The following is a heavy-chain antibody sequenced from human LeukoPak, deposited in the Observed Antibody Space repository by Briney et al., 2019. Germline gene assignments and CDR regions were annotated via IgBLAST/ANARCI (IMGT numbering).Heavy chain of an antibody. CDR2: ISSSGSTI. V-gene: IGHV3-11*01. Sequence: GGSLRLSCAASGFTFSSYAMSWIRQAPGKGLEWVSYISSSGSTIYYADSVKGRFTISRDNAKNSLYLQMNSLRAEDTAVYYCARDNSPDAFDIWGQGTMVTVSS. J-gene: IGHJ3*02. CDR1: GFTFSSYA. CDR3: ARDNSPDAFDI.